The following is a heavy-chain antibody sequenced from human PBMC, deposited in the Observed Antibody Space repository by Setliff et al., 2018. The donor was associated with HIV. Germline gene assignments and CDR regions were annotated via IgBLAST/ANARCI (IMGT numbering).Heavy chain of an antibody. J-gene: IGHJ4*02. CDR2: IKQDGSEK. D-gene: IGHD3-22*01. CDR3: ATTHHYARSGYYG. V-gene: IGHV3-7*02. Sequence: PGGSLRLSCAASGFTFSTYWMSWVRQAPGKGLEWVANIKQDGSEKNYMDSVKGRFTISRDNAKNSLYLQMNSLRAEDTALYYCATTHHYARSGYYGWGQGTLVTVSS. CDR1: GFTFSTYW.